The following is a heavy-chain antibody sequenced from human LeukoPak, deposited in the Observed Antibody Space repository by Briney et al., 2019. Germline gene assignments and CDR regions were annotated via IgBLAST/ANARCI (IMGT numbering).Heavy chain of an antibody. CDR1: GGSISSGDYY. CDR3: ARVRYFDWLLVDY. V-gene: IGHV4-30-4*01. CDR2: IYYSGST. J-gene: IGHJ4*02. D-gene: IGHD3-9*01. Sequence: SETLSLTCTVSGGSISSGDYYWSWIRQPPGKGLEGIGYIYYSGSTYYNPSLKRRVTISVDTSKNQFSLKLSSVTAADTAVYYCARVRYFDWLLVDYWGQGTLVTVSS.